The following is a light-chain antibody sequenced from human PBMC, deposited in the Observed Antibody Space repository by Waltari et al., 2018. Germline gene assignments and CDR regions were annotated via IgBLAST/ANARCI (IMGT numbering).Light chain of an antibody. CDR3: SSYTSSNTWV. V-gene: IGLV2-14*03. CDR2: DVS. CDR1: SSNVFVYNY. Sequence: QSALPQPASVSGPPGQSITISCTGTSSNVFVYNYSPWYQQHPGKAPKLMIYDVSNRPSGLSNRFSGSKSGNTASLTISGLQAEDEADYYCSSYTSSNTWVFGGGTKLTVL. J-gene: IGLJ3*02.